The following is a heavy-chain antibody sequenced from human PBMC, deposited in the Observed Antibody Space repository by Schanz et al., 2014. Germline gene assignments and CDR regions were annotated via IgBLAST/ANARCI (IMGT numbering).Heavy chain of an antibody. CDR3: VKDLQRELLRDDHYYGMDV. J-gene: IGHJ6*02. CDR2: VCYDGSKK. D-gene: IGHD1-26*01. V-gene: IGHV3-33*06. CDR1: GFTFSSYL. Sequence: VQLVESGGGLVQPGGSLTLSCAASGFTFSSYLMSWVRQAPGKGLEWVAVVCYDGSKKYYADSVKGRFTTSRDNSKNTMYLQMNSLRAEDTAVYYCVKDLQRELLRDDHYYGMDVWGQGTTVTVSS.